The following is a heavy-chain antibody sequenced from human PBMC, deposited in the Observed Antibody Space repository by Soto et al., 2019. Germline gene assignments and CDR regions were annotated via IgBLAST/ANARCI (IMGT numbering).Heavy chain of an antibody. D-gene: IGHD1-26*01. J-gene: IGHJ4*02. CDR3: AKEGGLSGSYYISSSYYFDY. CDR2: ISYDGSNK. CDR1: GFTVSSYG. V-gene: IGHV3-30*18. Sequence: GGSLRLSCAASGFTVSSYGMHWVRQAPGKGLEWVAVISYDGSNKYYADYVKGRFTISRDNSKNTLYLQMNSLRAEDTSVYYCAKEGGLSGSYYISSSYYFDYWGQGTLVTVSS.